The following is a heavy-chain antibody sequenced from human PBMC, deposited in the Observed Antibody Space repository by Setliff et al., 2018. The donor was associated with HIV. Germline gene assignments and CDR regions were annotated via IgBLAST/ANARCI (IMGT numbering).Heavy chain of an antibody. J-gene: IGHJ2*01. D-gene: IGHD5-18*01. CDR3: ARSPQYSLDWYFDL. CDR1: GGTFSSYA. Sequence: ASVKVSCKASGGTFSSYAISWVRQAPGQGLEWMGGIIPILGIANYAQKFQGRVTMTRDTSISTAYMELSRLRSDDTAVYYCARSPQYSLDWYFDLWGRGTLVTVSS. V-gene: IGHV1-69*10. CDR2: IIPILGIA.